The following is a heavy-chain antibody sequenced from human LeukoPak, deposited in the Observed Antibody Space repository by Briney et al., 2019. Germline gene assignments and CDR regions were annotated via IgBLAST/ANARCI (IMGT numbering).Heavy chain of an antibody. CDR1: GFSFSSYS. CDR2: ISSSSSTI. J-gene: IGHJ4*02. V-gene: IGHV3-48*04. CDR3: ARALWFWESYYFDY. Sequence: GGSLRLCCAASGFSFSSYSMNWVRQAPGKGLEWVSYISSSSSTIYYADSVKGRFTISRDNAKNSLYLQMNSLRAEDTAVYYCARALWFWESYYFDYWGQGTLVTVSS. D-gene: IGHD3-10*01.